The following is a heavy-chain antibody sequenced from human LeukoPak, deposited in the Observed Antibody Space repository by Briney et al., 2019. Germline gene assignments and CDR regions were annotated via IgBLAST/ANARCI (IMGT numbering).Heavy chain of an antibody. V-gene: IGHV5-51*01. D-gene: IGHD6-19*01. CDR1: GYSFSNYW. CDR3: ARLHPYTSGWYIGADY. J-gene: IGHJ4*02. CDR2: IYPGDSET. Sequence: GESLKISCKGSGYSFSNYWIGWVRQMPGKGLEWMGIIYPGDSETRYSPSFEGQVTISADKSITTAYLQWSSLKASDTAIYYCARLHPYTSGWYIGADYWGQGTLVSVSS.